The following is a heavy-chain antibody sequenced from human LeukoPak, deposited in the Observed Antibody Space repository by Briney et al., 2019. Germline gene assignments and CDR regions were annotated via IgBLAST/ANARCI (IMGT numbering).Heavy chain of an antibody. D-gene: IGHD3-10*01. CDR2: ISAYNGNT. Sequence: GASVKVSCKASGYTFTSYGISWVRQAPGQGLEWMGWISAYNGNTNYAQKLQGRVTMTTDTSTSTAYMELRSLRSDDTAVYYCARELVYYGSGSYTDAFDIWGQGTMVTVSS. CDR3: ARELVYYGSGSYTDAFDI. J-gene: IGHJ3*02. CDR1: GYTFTSYG. V-gene: IGHV1-18*01.